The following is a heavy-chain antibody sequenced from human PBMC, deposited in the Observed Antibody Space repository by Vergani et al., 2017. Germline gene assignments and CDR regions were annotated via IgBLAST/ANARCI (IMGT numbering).Heavy chain of an antibody. J-gene: IGHJ4*02. V-gene: IGHV4-59*12. CDR2: IYYSGST. D-gene: IGHD3/OR15-3a*01. CDR1: GGSISRYY. Sequence: QVQLQESGPGLVKPPETLSLTCTVPGGSISRYYWSWIRQPPGKGLEWIGYIYYSGSTNYNPSLKSLVTISVDTSKIQFSLKLSSVTAADTAVYYCARDGTEGTGGFYYWGQGTLVTVSS. CDR3: ARDGTEGTGGFYY.